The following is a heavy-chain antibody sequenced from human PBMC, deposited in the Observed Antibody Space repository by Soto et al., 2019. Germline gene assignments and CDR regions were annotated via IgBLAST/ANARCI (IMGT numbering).Heavy chain of an antibody. D-gene: IGHD4-17*01. CDR1: GGSISSGGYY. V-gene: IGHV4-31*03. CDR2: IYYSGST. J-gene: IGHJ4*02. Sequence: ASETLSLTCTVPGGSISSGGYYWSWIRQHPGKGLEWIGYIYYSGSTYYNPSLKSRVTISVDTSKNQFSLKLSSVTAADTAVYYCARGVGDYPTFDYWGQGTLVTVSS. CDR3: ARGVGDYPTFDY.